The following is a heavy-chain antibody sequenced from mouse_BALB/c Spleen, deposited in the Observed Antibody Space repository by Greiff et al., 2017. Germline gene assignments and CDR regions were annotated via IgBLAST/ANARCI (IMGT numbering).Heavy chain of an antibody. CDR2: ISYSGST. CDR1: GYSITSDYA. CDR3: ARDFDY. Sequence: DVKLVESGPGLVKPSQSLSLTCTVTGYSITSDYAWNWIRQFPGNKLEWMGYISYSGSTSYNPSLKSRISITRDTSKNQFFLQLNSVTTEDTATYYCARDFDYWGQGTTLTVSS. J-gene: IGHJ2*01. V-gene: IGHV3-2*02.